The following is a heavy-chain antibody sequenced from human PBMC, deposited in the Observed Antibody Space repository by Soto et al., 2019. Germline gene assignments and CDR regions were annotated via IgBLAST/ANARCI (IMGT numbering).Heavy chain of an antibody. CDR3: ARDPGIPVRYWYFDL. CDR1: GYKFTDDY. J-gene: IGHJ2*01. V-gene: IGHV1-2*04. CDR2: VNPKRGDA. D-gene: IGHD1-20*01. Sequence: QVVLVQSGAEVKKPGASVEVSCKASGYKFTDDYIHWVRQAPGQGPEWMGWVNPKRGDAVYAQKFQGWVTMTRDTATTTAYLEVNRLKSDDTAVYYCARDPGIPVRYWYFDLWGRGTLVTVSS.